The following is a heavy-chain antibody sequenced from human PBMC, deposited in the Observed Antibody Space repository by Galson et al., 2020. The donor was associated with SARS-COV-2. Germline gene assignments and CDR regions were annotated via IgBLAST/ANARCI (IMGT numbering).Heavy chain of an antibody. CDR1: GYTFIDNS. J-gene: IGHJ4*02. Sequence: ASVTVSCKASGYTFIDNSLVWVRQAPGQGLDWMGWTNPTSGDPTYAQTFQGRVTLTRDTSIGTAYMELSGLTSDDTAVYYCARNGGGLGYWGQGTLVTVSS. V-gene: IGHV1-2*02. CDR2: TNPTSGDP. CDR3: ARNGGGLGY.